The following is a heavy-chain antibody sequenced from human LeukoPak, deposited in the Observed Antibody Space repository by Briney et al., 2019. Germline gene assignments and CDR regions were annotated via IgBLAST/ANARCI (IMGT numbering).Heavy chain of an antibody. D-gene: IGHD5-12*01. V-gene: IGHV3-11*06. CDR3: AMRGYGRQGSSDY. Sequence: GRFAICRDNAKDSLSLQMNSLRAEDTAVYYCAMRGYGRQGSSDYWGQGTLVTVSS. J-gene: IGHJ4*02.